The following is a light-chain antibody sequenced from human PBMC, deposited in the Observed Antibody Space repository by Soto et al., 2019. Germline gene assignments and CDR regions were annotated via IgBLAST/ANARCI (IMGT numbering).Light chain of an antibody. CDR2: GAS. J-gene: IGKJ1*01. V-gene: IGKV3-20*01. Sequence: ERVMTESPYPLSVYPGEGATLSCRVSQSIRSNLAWYQQRPGQAPRLLMYGASSRATGIPDRFSGSGSGTDFTLTISSLEPEDFAVYYCQQYGSSPRTFGQRAKVDI. CDR3: QQYGSSPRT. CDR1: QSIRSN.